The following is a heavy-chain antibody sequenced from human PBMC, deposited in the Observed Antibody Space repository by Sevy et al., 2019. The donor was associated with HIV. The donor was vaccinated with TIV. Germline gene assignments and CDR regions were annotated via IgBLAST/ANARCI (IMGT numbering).Heavy chain of an antibody. CDR1: GFTFSSYW. J-gene: IGHJ4*02. D-gene: IGHD6-19*01. CDR3: ARGLRKIAVAYYFDY. CDR2: IKQDGSEK. V-gene: IGHV3-7*01. Sequence: GGSLRLSCAASGFTFSSYWMSWVRQAPGKGLEWEANIKQDGSEKYYVDSVKGQFTMSRANAKNSLYLQMNSLRAEDTAVYYCARGLRKIAVAYYFDYWGQGTLVTVSS.